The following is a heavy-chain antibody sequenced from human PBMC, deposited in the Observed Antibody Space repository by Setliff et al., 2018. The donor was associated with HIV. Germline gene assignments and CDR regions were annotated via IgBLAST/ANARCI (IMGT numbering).Heavy chain of an antibody. D-gene: IGHD3-16*02. V-gene: IGHV1-69*13. CDR3: VRGGQYYRSTYYYYYMDV. Sequence: GASVKVSCKASGGTFSSYGISWVRQAPGQGLEWTGGITPISGTANYAQKFQGRVTIAADEFTSTAYMELSSLRSEDTAVYYCVRGGQYYRSTYYYYYMDVWGKGTTVTVSS. CDR1: GGTFSSYG. J-gene: IGHJ6*03. CDR2: ITPISGTA.